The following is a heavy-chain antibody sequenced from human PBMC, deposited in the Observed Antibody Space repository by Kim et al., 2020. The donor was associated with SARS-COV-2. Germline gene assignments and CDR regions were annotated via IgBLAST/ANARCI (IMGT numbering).Heavy chain of an antibody. Sequence: YLDSVKSRFTNSRDTAKNSLYLQMNSLRAEETAVYYCARGSSSWETDFDYWGQGTLVTVSS. CDR3: ARGSSSWETDFDY. V-gene: IGHV3-7*03. J-gene: IGHJ4*02. D-gene: IGHD6-13*01.